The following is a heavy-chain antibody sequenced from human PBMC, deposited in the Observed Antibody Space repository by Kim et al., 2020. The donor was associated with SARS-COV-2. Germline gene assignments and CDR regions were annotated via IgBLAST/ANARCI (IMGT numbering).Heavy chain of an antibody. CDR3: ARESGRRGPIDY. V-gene: IGHV6-1*01. Sequence: SQTLSLTCAISGDAVSRDSASWNWIRQSPSRGLEWLGRTHFSSRFYHDYAFSLKSRLTISADTSKNQFSLHLTSVTPEDTAVYFCARESGRRGPIDYWGQGALVTVSS. D-gene: IGHD3-10*01. J-gene: IGHJ4*02. CDR2: THFSSRFYH. CDR1: GDAVSRDSAS.